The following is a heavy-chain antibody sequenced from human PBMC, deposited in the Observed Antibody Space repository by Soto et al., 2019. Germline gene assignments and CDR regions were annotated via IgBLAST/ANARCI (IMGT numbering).Heavy chain of an antibody. CDR3: AKVISTIGSKQWLAQTKHQALDY. CDR2: MNPNTGGA. J-gene: IGHJ4*02. D-gene: IGHD6-19*01. V-gene: IGHV1-2*02. CDR1: GYNFNGYY. Sequence: QVNLVQSGAEVKKPGASVKVSCKASGYNFNGYYIHWVRQAPGQGLEWMGWMNPNTGGANYAQKFQGKVIMTTDTSISTAYLELRSLTSDDTAVYYCAKVISTIGSKQWLAQTKHQALDYWGQGPLVTVSS.